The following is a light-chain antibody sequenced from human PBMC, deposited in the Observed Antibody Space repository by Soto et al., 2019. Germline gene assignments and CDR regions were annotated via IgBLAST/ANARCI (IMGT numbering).Light chain of an antibody. CDR1: QSISSY. J-gene: IGKJ4*01. CDR3: QQSYSNPLT. V-gene: IGKV1-39*01. Sequence: DIQMTQSPSSLSASVGDRVTITCRASQSISSYLIWYQHKPGEAPKLLIYGASSLYSGVPSRFSGSGSGTEFTLTINGLQPEDFATYYCQQSYSNPLTFGGGTKVEI. CDR2: GAS.